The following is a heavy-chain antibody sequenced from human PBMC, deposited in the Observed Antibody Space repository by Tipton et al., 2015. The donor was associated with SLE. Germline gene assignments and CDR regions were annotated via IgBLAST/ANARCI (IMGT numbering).Heavy chain of an antibody. CDR3: ARIIAGPGDAFDV. Sequence: TLSLTCTVSGGSIGNNYWNWIRQSAGGLEWIGRFYCDGRAALESRLNPPFERRVTMSVDPSKKQLSLTLMSVTAADTAVYFCARIIAGPGDAFDVWGQGTMVTVSS. CDR2: FYCDGRA. V-gene: IGHV4-4*07. J-gene: IGHJ3*01. CDR1: GGSIGNNY.